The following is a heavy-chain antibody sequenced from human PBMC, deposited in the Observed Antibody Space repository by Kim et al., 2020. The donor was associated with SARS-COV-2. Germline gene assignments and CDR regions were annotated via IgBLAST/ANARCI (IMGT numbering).Heavy chain of an antibody. V-gene: IGHV3-21*01. D-gene: IGHD6-13*01. J-gene: IGHJ6*02. CDR2: ISSSSSYI. Sequence: GGSLRLSCAASGFTFSSYSMNWVRQAPGKGLEWVSSISSSSSYIYYADSVKGRFTISRDNAKNSLYLQMNSLRAEDTAVYYCARDLKAAAGLRYYYGMDVWGQGTTVTVSS. CDR3: ARDLKAAAGLRYYYGMDV. CDR1: GFTFSSYS.